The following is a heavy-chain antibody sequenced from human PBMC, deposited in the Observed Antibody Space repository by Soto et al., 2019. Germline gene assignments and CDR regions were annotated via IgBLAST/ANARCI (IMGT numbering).Heavy chain of an antibody. CDR1: GFTFSSYG. D-gene: IGHD3-22*01. V-gene: IGHV3-30*18. Sequence: QVQLVESGGGVVQPGRSLRLSCAASGFTFSSYGMHWVRQAPGKGLGGGAVLSYDGSNKYYADSVKGRFTISRDNSKNTLYLQMNSLRAEDTAVYYCAKDSRITMIVAPFDYWGQGTLVTVSS. CDR2: LSYDGSNK. J-gene: IGHJ4*02. CDR3: AKDSRITMIVAPFDY.